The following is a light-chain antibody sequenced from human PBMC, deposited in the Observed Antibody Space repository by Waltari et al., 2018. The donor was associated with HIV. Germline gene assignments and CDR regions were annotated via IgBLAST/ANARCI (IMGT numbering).Light chain of an antibody. CDR3: AAWDDSLSGFYV. Sequence: QSVLTQPPSASATPGQRVTISCSGSTSNIGTNYVFWYQQLPGTAPKLLIFRDNERPSEVPDRFSGSRSGTSASLVISGLRSEDEAEYYCAAWDDSLSGFYVFGSGTRVTVL. CDR1: TSNIGTNY. V-gene: IGLV1-47*01. CDR2: RDN. J-gene: IGLJ1*01.